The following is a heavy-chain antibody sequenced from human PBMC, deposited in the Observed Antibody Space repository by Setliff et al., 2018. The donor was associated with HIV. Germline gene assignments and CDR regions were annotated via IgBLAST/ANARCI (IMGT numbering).Heavy chain of an antibody. CDR2: TKYDGSES. Sequence: GGSLRLSCVASGLTFNRYWMSWVRQVPGKGLEWVSNTKYDGSESYYTDSVKGRFTISRDNSKNTLYLQVNSLRAEDSAVYYCAREVAADGTYFDYWGQGALVTVSS. CDR1: GLTFNRYW. CDR3: AREVAADGTYFDY. V-gene: IGHV3-7*01. D-gene: IGHD6-13*01. J-gene: IGHJ4*01.